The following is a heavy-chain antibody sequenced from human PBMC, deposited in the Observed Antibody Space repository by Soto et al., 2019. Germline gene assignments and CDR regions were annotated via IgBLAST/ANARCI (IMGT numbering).Heavy chain of an antibody. V-gene: IGHV3-30*18. CDR2: ISYDGSNK. J-gene: IGHJ4*02. Sequence: GGSLRLSCAASGFTFSSYGMHWVRQAPGKGLEWVAVISYDGSNKYYADSVKGRFTISRDNSKNTLYLQMNSLRAEDTAVYYCAKDLFRPGDYVYDYWGQGTLVTVSS. CDR3: AKDLFRPGDYVYDY. D-gene: IGHD4-17*01. CDR1: GFTFSSYG.